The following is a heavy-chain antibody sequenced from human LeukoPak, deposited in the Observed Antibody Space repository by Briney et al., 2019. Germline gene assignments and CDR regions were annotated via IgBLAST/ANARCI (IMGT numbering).Heavy chain of an antibody. D-gene: IGHD4-17*01. CDR3: ARDNVLDYGDSSDY. V-gene: IGHV3-23*01. CDR1: GFTFSSYA. Sequence: GGSLRLSCAASGFTFSSYAMSWVRQAPGKGLEWVSAISGSGGSTYYADSVKGRFTISRDNSKNTLYLQMNSLRAEDTAVYYCARDNVLDYGDSSDYWGQGTLVTVSS. CDR2: ISGSGGST. J-gene: IGHJ4*02.